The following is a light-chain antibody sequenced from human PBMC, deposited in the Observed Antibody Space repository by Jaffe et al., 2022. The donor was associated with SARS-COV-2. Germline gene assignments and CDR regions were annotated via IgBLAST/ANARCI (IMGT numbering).Light chain of an antibody. V-gene: IGKV2-28*01. Sequence: DIVMTQSPLSLPVTPGEPASISCRSSQSLLYSNGNNYLDWYLQKPGQSPQLLIYLGSNRASGVPDRFSGSGSGTDFTLTISRVEAEDVGVFYCRQALQTPYTFGQGTKLDIK. CDR3: RQALQTPYT. CDR1: QSLLYSNGNNY. J-gene: IGKJ2*01. CDR2: LGS.